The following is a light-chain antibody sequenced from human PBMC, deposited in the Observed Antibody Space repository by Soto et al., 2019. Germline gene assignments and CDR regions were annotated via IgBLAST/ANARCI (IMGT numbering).Light chain of an antibody. CDR3: QQANRFPHT. Sequence: DIPMTQSPSSVSASVGDRVTITCRASQGINNWLAWYQQRPGKAPKLLIYAASSLQSGVPSRFSGSGSGTDFTLTISGLQPEDFGTYYCQQANRFPHTFGPGTKVDIK. V-gene: IGKV1D-12*01. J-gene: IGKJ3*01. CDR2: AAS. CDR1: QGINNW.